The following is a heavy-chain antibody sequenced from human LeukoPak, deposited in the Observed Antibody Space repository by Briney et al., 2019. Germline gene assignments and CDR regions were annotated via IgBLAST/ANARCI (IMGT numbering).Heavy chain of an antibody. CDR3: ARVKYRSSWYEGDWFDP. CDR2: IYYSGST. CDR1: GGSISSYY. Sequence: SETLSLTCTVSGGSISSYYWSWIRQPPGKGLEWIGYIYYSGSTNYNPSLKSRVTISVDTSKNQFSLKLSSVTAADTAVYYCARVKYRSSWYEGDWFDPWGQGTLVTVSS. J-gene: IGHJ5*02. D-gene: IGHD6-13*01. V-gene: IGHV4-59*12.